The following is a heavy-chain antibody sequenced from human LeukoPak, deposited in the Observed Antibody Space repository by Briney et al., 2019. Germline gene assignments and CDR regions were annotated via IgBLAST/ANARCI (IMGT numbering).Heavy chain of an antibody. CDR3: ARLSDYSNYNYFVDV. V-gene: IGHV5-51*01. CDR2: IYPADSDT. Sequence: GESLKISCQGSGYNFLNYWIAWVRQVPGKGLECMGVIYPADSDTRYSPTFQGQVTMSADKSISTAYLQWSSLKASDTAMYFCARLSDYSNYNYFVDVWGKGSTVTVSS. CDR1: GYNFLNYW. D-gene: IGHD4-11*01. J-gene: IGHJ6*03.